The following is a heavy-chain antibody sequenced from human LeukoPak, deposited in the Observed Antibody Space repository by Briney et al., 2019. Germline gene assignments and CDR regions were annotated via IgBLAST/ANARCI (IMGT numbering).Heavy chain of an antibody. CDR3: AKEYSTTIVDDY. V-gene: IGHV3-23*01. CDR2: ISGSGGST. J-gene: IGHJ4*02. Sequence: GSLRPSCAAAGFTFSSYGMSWVRPAPGKGLGWVSTISGSGGSTYYADSVKGRFANSRDNSKNTLYLQMNSLRAEDTAVYYCAKEYSTTIVDDYWGQGTLVNVSS. D-gene: IGHD4-11*01. CDR1: GFTFSSYG.